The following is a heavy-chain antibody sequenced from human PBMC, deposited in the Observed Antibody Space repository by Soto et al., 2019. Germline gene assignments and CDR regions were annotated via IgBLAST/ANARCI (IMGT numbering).Heavy chain of an antibody. D-gene: IGHD4-17*01. CDR1: GFTFSSYA. CDR3: ARDQVSSYGDYDSYFDY. CDR2: ISYDGSNK. J-gene: IGHJ4*02. Sequence: GGSLRLSCAASGFTFSSYAMHLVRQAPGKGLEWVAVISYDGSNKYYADSVKGRFTISRDNSKNTLYLQMNSLRAEDTAVYYCARDQVSSYGDYDSYFDYWGQGTLVTVSS. V-gene: IGHV3-30-3*01.